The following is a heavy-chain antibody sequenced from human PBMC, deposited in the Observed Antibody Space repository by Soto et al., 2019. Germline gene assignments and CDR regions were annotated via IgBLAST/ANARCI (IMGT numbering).Heavy chain of an antibody. V-gene: IGHV1-69*12. D-gene: IGHD6-19*01. J-gene: IGHJ6*02. CDR1: GGTFSSYA. Sequence: QVQLVQSGAEVKKPGSSVKVSCKASGGTFSSYAISWVRQAPGQGLEWMGGIIPIFGTANYAQKFQGRVTITADESTSTAYMELSSLRSEDTDVYYCARDKDGHMASSGGYEQYYYYGMDVWGQGTTVTVSS. CDR3: ARDKDGHMASSGGYEQYYYYGMDV. CDR2: IIPIFGTA.